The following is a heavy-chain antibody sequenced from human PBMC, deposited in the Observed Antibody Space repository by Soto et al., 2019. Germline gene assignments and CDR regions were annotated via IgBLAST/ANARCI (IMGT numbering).Heavy chain of an antibody. CDR3: ARVQDEHYCSSTSCYQDHFDY. CDR1: GFTFSSYW. Sequence: GGSLRLSCAASGFTFSSYWMSWVRQAPGKGLEWVANIKQDGSEKYYVDSVKGRFTISRDNAKNSLYLQMNSLRAEDTAVYYCARVQDEHYCSSTSCYQDHFDYWGQGTLVTVSS. D-gene: IGHD2-2*01. CDR2: IKQDGSEK. V-gene: IGHV3-7*01. J-gene: IGHJ4*02.